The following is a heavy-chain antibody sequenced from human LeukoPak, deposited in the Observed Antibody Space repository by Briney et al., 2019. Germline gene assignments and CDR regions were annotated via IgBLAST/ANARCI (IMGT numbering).Heavy chain of an antibody. CDR2: INPNSGGT. D-gene: IGHD2-2*01. V-gene: IGHV1-2*02. Sequence: ASVKVSCKASGYTFTGYYMHWVRQAPGQGLEWMGWINPNSGGTNYAQKFQGRVTMTRDTSISTAYMELRSLRSDDTAVYYCARTDDIVVVLPFDYWGQGTLVTVSS. J-gene: IGHJ4*02. CDR3: ARTDDIVVVLPFDY. CDR1: GYTFTGYY.